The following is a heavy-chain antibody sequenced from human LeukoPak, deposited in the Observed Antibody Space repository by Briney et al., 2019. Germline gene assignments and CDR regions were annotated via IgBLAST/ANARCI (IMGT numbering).Heavy chain of an antibody. CDR1: GGSISSYY. V-gene: IGHV4-59*08. D-gene: IGHD6-19*01. CDR3: ARSAWLVH. Sequence: KTSETLSLTCTVSGGSISSYYWSWIRQPPGEGLEWIGYIYYSGSTNYNPSLKSRVTISVDTSKNQFSLKLSSVTAADTAVYYCARSAWLVHWGQGTLVTVSS. CDR2: IYYSGST. J-gene: IGHJ4*02.